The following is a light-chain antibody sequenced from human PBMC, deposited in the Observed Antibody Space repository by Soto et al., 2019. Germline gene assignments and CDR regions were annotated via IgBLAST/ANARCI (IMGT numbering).Light chain of an antibody. V-gene: IGKV3-15*01. Sequence: EIVMTQSPATLSVSPGERATLSCRASQSVSSNLAWYQQKPGQAPRLLIYGASTRASGIPARFSGSGSGTEFTLSIRSVQSEDFAVYYRQQYSNWLPYSFDQRTMLEIK. CDR1: QSVSSN. CDR3: QQYSNWLPYS. CDR2: GAS. J-gene: IGKJ2*03.